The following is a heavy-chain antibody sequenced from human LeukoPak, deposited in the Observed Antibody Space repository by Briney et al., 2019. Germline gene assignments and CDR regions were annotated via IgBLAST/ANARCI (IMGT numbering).Heavy chain of an antibody. CDR1: GCSFTSYW. Sequence: GESLKISCKGSGCSFTSYWIGWVRQMPGKGLEWMGIIYPGDSDTRYSPSFQGQVTISADKSISTAYLQWSSLKASDTAMYYCARTVLAVDTAMAIDYWGQGTLVTVSS. J-gene: IGHJ4*02. CDR2: IYPGDSDT. CDR3: ARTVLAVDTAMAIDY. V-gene: IGHV5-51*01. D-gene: IGHD5-18*01.